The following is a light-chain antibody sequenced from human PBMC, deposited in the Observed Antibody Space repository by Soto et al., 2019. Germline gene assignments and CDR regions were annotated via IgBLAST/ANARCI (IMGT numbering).Light chain of an antibody. Sequence: EIVMTQSPATLSVSPGERATLSCRASQSVSSNLACYQQKPGHAPRLLIYGASTRATGIPAWFSGSGSGTEFTLIISSLQSEDFAVYYCQQYNNWPPLTFGGGTKVEIK. CDR1: QSVSSN. J-gene: IGKJ4*01. CDR2: GAS. V-gene: IGKV3-15*01. CDR3: QQYNNWPPLT.